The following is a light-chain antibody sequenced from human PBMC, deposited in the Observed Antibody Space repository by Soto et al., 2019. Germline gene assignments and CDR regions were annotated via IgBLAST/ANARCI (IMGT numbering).Light chain of an antibody. J-gene: IGKJ1*01. Sequence: DIQMTQSPSSLSASVGDRVTVTCRASQDIGNYLCWYQQKLGKAPKLLIYDASYLEAGVPSRFSGSGSGTDFTLTISSLQPEDFATYYCQQYDAFSRTFGQGTKVDIK. CDR1: QDIGNY. CDR3: QQYDAFSRT. CDR2: DAS. V-gene: IGKV1-33*01.